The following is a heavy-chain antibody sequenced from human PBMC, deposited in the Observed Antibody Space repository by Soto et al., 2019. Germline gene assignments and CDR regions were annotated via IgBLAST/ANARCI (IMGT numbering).Heavy chain of an antibody. J-gene: IGHJ6*04. Sequence: ASVKVSCKASGGTFSSYAISWVRQAPGQGLEWMGGIIPIFGTANYAQKFQGRVTITADESTSTAYMELSSLRSEDEAVYYCARGAVVTIFGGGGLNCYYGMDGWGKGTTATVSS. D-gene: IGHD3-3*01. CDR1: GGTFSSYA. V-gene: IGHV1-69*13. CDR3: ARGAVVTIFGGGGLNCYYGMDG. CDR2: IIPIFGTA.